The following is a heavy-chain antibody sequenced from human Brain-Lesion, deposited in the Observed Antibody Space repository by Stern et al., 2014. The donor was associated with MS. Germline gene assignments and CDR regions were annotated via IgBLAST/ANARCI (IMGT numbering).Heavy chain of an antibody. CDR2: VSYDGSNK. CDR1: GFTFGSCA. J-gene: IGHJ5*02. CDR3: AKDRQYLTYFFDH. V-gene: IGHV3-30*18. Sequence: VQLVESGGGVVQPGRPLRLSCVASGFTFGSCAMPWVRQAPGKGLAWVPGVSYDGSNKYYADSVKGRFTISRDNSQNTLYMQMSSLRPEDTAVYYCAKDRQYLTYFFDHWGQGSLVTVSS. D-gene: IGHD2/OR15-2a*01.